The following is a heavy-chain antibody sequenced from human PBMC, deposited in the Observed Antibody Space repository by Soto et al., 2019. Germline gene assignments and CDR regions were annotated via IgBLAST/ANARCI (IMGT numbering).Heavy chain of an antibody. CDR1: GGTFSNYA. J-gene: IGHJ5*02. V-gene: IGHV1-69*15. CDR2: IIPIFGTT. D-gene: IGHD5-12*01. Sequence: QVQLVQSGAEVKKPGSSVKVSCKASGGTFSNYAITWVRQAPGQGLEWVGRIIPIFGTTNVAQKFQGRVTITADESTTTANMELSGLRSDDTAVYYCAKDGGADGYFGNWLDPWGQGTLVTLSS. CDR3: AKDGGADGYFGNWLDP.